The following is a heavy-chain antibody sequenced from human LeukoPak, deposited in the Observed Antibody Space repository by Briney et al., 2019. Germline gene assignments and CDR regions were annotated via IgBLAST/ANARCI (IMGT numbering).Heavy chain of an antibody. CDR2: ISSSSSYI. Sequence: PGGSLRLSCAASGFTFSSYSMNWVRQAPGKGLEWVSSISSSSSYIYYADSVKGRFTISRDSAKNSLYLQMNSLRAEDTAVYYCARDHHTAMAAGWGQGTLVTVSS. D-gene: IGHD5-18*01. V-gene: IGHV3-21*01. CDR1: GFTFSSYS. J-gene: IGHJ4*02. CDR3: ARDHHTAMAAG.